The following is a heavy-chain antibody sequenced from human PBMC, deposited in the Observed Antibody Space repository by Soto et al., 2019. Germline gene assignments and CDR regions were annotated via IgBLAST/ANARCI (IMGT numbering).Heavy chain of an antibody. V-gene: IGHV1-69*01. CDR2: IIPIFGTA. CDR1: GGTFSSYA. CDR3: ARARYYYDSSGHALFDI. J-gene: IGHJ3*02. Sequence: QVQLVQSGAEVQKPGSSVKVSCKASGGTFSSYAISWVRQAPGQGLEWMGGIIPIFGTANYAQKFQGRVTITADESTSTAYMELSSLRSEDTAVYYCARARYYYDSSGHALFDIWGQGTMVTVSS. D-gene: IGHD3-22*01.